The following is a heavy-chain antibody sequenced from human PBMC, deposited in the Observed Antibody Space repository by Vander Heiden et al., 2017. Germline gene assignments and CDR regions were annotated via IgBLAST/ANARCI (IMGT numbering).Heavy chain of an antibody. CDR2: ISYDGSDQ. V-gene: IGHV3-30*18. CDR3: AKDLGYYDSRGYFDL. CDR1: GFIFRGHV. J-gene: IGHJ5*02. D-gene: IGHD3-22*01. Sequence: QVQLVESGGGVVHPGRSLRLSCAASGFIFRGHVIHWGRQAPGKGLEWVAIISYDGSDQNYADSVKGRFTVSRDNSRNTLFLQMNSLRAEDTAVYYCAKDLGYYDSRGYFDLWGQGTSVTVSS.